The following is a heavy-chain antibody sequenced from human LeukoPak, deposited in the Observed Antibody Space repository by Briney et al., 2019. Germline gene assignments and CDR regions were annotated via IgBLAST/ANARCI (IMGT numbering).Heavy chain of an antibody. J-gene: IGHJ3*02. CDR2: INPSGGST. V-gene: IGHV1-46*01. Sequence: ASVKVSCKASGYTFTSYYMHWVRQAPGQGLEWMGIINPSGGSTSYAQKFQGRVTMTRDMSTSTVYMGLSSLRSEDTAVYYCARGSRLGVVERDAFDIWGQGTMVTVSS. D-gene: IGHD3-3*01. CDR1: GYTFTSYY. CDR3: ARGSRLGVVERDAFDI.